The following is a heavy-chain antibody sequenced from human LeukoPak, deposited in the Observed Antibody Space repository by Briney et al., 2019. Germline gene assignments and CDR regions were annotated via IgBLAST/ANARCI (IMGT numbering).Heavy chain of an antibody. CDR2: ISYDGSNK. Sequence: PGGSLRLSCAASGFTFSSYAMHWVRQAPGKGLEWVAVISYDGSNKYYADSVKGRFTISRDNSKNTLYLQMNSLRAEDTAVYYCAKYSAVAYFDYWGQGTLVTVSS. V-gene: IGHV3-30*04. J-gene: IGHJ4*02. CDR1: GFTFSSYA. CDR3: AKYSAVAYFDY. D-gene: IGHD6-19*01.